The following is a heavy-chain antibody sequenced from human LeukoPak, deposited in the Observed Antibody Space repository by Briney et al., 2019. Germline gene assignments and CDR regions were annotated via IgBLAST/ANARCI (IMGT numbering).Heavy chain of an antibody. CDR3: ARAVAEYDFWSGYPRNWFDP. V-gene: IGHV4-59*01. D-gene: IGHD3-3*01. CDR2: IYYSGST. J-gene: IGHJ5*02. Sequence: SETLSLTCTVSGGSISSYYWSWIRQPPGKGLEWIGYIYYSGSTNYNPSLKSRVTIPVDTSKNQFSLKLSSVTAADTAVYYCARAVAEYDFWSGYPRNWFDPWGQGTLVTVSS. CDR1: GGSISSYY.